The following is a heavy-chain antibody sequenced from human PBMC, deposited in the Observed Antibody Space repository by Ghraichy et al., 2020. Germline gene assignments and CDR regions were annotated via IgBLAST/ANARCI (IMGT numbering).Heavy chain of an antibody. D-gene: IGHD3-22*01. CDR3: ARHSSGYKRPNFDY. CDR1: GGSISSYY. V-gene: IGHV4-59*08. J-gene: IGHJ4*02. Sequence: SETLSLTCTVSGGSISSYYWSWIRQPPGKGLEWIGYIYYSGSTNYNPSLKSRVTISVDTSKNQFSLKLSSVTAADTAVYYCARHSSGYKRPNFDYWGQGTLVTVSS. CDR2: IYYSGST.